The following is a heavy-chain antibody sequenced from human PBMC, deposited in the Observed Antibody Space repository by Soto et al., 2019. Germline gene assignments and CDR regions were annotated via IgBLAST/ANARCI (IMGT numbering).Heavy chain of an antibody. CDR1: GETVTSYW. J-gene: IGHJ1*01. CDR2: IYVGDSDT. Sequence: GHALQLSCEGSGETVTSYWIGWEHQMPGKGLEWMGMIYVGDSDTRYSPAFQGQVTISADKSVSHAYLQWSSLKASDTAMYYCLIAAAGTRYFPHWGQGTLVTGSS. D-gene: IGHD6-13*01. CDR3: LIAAAGTRYFPH. V-gene: IGHV5-51*07.